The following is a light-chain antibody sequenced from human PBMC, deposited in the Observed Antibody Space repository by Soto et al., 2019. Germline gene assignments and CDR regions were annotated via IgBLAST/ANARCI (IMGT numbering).Light chain of an antibody. J-gene: IGKJ1*01. V-gene: IGKV3-20*01. CDR2: GAS. Sequence: EIVLTQYPGTLSLSPGERATLSGMASQSVSNNYLAWYQQKPGQDPRLLIYGASNRATGIPDRFSGSGSGTDFTLTISRLEPEDFAVYYCQQYDSSGTVGQGTKVEIK. CDR1: QSVSNNY. CDR3: QQYDSSGT.